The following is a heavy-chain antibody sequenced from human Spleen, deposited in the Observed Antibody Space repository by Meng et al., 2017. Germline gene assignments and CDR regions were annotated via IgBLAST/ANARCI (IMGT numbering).Heavy chain of an antibody. J-gene: IGHJ6*02. V-gene: IGHV4-61*01. CDR2: IYYSGST. CDR1: GYSISSGYY. D-gene: IGHD3-22*01. CDR3: ARAIFYDSSGYYGRNYYYYGMDV. Sequence: GSLRLSCAVSGYSISSGYYWGWIRQTPGKGLEWIGYIYYSGSTNYNPSLKSRVTISVDTSKNQFSLKLSSVTAADTAVYYCARAIFYDSSGYYGRNYYYYGMDVWGQGTTVTVSS.